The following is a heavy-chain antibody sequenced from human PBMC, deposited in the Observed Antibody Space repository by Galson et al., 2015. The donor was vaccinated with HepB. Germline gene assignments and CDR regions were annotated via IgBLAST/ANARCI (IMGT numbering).Heavy chain of an antibody. CDR1: GFTFSGYA. CDR3: AKAGGNSYYYYFMDV. Sequence: SLRLSCAASGFTFSGYAMNWVRQAPGKGLEWVSVIGAGGGITYHADSVKGRFTISRDNSKNTLYLQMNSLRAEDTAVYYCAKAGGNSYYYYFMDVWGKGTTVTVSS. CDR2: IGAGGGIT. J-gene: IGHJ6*03. V-gene: IGHV3-23*01. D-gene: IGHD2-15*01.